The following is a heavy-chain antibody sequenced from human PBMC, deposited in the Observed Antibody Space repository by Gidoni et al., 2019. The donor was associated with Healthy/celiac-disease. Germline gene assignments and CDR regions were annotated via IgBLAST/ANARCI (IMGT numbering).Heavy chain of an antibody. CDR1: GYTFTGYY. CDR2: INPNSGGT. V-gene: IGHV1-2*06. D-gene: IGHD3-9*01. CDR3: ARGNDILTGYLDYFDY. J-gene: IGHJ4*02. Sequence: QVQLVQSGAEVKKPGASVKVSCKASGYTFTGYYMHWVRQAPGQGLEWMGRINPNSGGTNYAQKFQGRDTMTRDTSISTAYMELSRLRSDDTAVYYCARGNDILTGYLDYFDYWGQGTLVTVSS.